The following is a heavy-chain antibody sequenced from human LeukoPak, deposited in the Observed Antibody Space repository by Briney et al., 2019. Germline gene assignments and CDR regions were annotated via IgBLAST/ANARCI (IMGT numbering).Heavy chain of an antibody. V-gene: IGHV3-21*01. J-gene: IGHJ4*02. CDR3: ARDLGGYSYGSHFDY. CDR1: GFTFSTYY. Sequence: GGSLRLSCAASGFTFSTYYMNWVRQAPGKGLEWVSSITTSSSYIYYADSVKGRSTISRDNAKNSLYLQMNSLRAEDTAVYYCARDLGGYSYGSHFDYWGQGTLVTVPS. CDR2: ITTSSSYI. D-gene: IGHD5-18*01.